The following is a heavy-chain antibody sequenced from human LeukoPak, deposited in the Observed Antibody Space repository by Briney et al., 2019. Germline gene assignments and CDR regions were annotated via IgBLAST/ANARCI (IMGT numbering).Heavy chain of an antibody. CDR2: ISGSAGST. V-gene: IGHV3-23*01. Sequence: GGSLRLSCAASGFTFSNYAMSWVRQAPGKGLEWVSGISGSAGSTYYADSVKGRLTISRDNSKNTLYLQMDSLRAEDTAVYYCAKVGIRISLIVVVFTTADDWYFDLWGRGTLVTVSS. D-gene: IGHD3-22*01. J-gene: IGHJ2*01. CDR3: AKVGIRISLIVVVFTTADDWYFDL. CDR1: GFTFSNYA.